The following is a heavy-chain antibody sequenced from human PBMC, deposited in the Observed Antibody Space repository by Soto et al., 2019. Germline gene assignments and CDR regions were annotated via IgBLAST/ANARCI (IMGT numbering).Heavy chain of an antibody. D-gene: IGHD6-13*01. CDR1: GDSISSNY. V-gene: IGHV4-59*01. CDR2: VYNSGST. J-gene: IGHJ4*02. Sequence: SETLSLTCTVSGDSISSNYWTWIRQPPGKGLEWIGYVYNSGSTNYNPSLKSRVTISEDTSKSQFSLKVNSMTAADTAVYYCARYRREAVAGYTLDNWGQGILVTVSS. CDR3: ARYRREAVAGYTLDN.